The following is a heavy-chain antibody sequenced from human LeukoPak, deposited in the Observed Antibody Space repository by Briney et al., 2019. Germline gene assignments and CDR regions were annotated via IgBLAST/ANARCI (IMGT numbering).Heavy chain of an antibody. V-gene: IGHV3-33*05. CDR1: GFTFSRFG. CDR2: FSYNGINK. D-gene: IGHD6-19*01. Sequence: GGSLRLSCAASGFTFSRFGMHWVRQAPGKGLEWVAVFSYNGINKDYAGSVKGRFTISRDNSKNTLSLQMDSLRAEDTAMYYCARGLYTNGWYYYDFSGQGTLVTVSS. CDR3: ARGLYTNGWYYYDF. J-gene: IGHJ4*02.